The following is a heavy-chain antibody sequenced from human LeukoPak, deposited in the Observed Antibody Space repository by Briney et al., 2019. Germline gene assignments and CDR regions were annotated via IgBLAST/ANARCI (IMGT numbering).Heavy chain of an antibody. CDR1: GFTFSNYA. Sequence: GGPLRLSCAASGFTFSNYALMWVRQAPGKGLEWVSAIKGSGGGTEYADSVRGRFTISRDNSKNTLYLQMNILRAEDTAVYYCARDPNGDYVGAFDFWGRGTMVTVS. CDR3: ARDPNGDYVGAFDF. CDR2: IKGSGGGT. D-gene: IGHD4-17*01. J-gene: IGHJ3*01. V-gene: IGHV3-23*01.